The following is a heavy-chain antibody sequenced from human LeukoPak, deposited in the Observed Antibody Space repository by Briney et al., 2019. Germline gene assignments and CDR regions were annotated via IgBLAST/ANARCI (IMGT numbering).Heavy chain of an antibody. V-gene: IGHV3-23*01. CDR2: ISGSGGST. CDR1: GFTFSSYA. J-gene: IGHJ4*02. Sequence: GGSLRLSCAASGFTFSSYAMSWVRQAPGKGLEWVSAISGSGGSTYYADSVKGRFTISRDNSKNTLYLQMNSLRAEDPAVYYCAKATYYDYVWGSYRSPIWDYWGQGTLVTVSS. CDR3: AKATYYDYVWGSYRSPIWDY. D-gene: IGHD3-16*02.